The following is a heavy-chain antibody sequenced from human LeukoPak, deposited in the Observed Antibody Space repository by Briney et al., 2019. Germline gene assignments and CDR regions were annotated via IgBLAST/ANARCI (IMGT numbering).Heavy chain of an antibody. D-gene: IGHD3-3*01. V-gene: IGHV3-23*01. CDR3: AKLSSYYDFWSGYYS. Sequence: PGGSLRLSCAASGFTFSSFAMTWVRQAPGKGLEWVSAISGSGADTYYAASVRGRFTISRDNSKNTLYLQMTSLRGEDTAVYYCAKLSSYYDFWSGYYSWGQGTLVTVSS. CDR2: ISGSGADT. CDR1: GFTFSSFA. J-gene: IGHJ4*02.